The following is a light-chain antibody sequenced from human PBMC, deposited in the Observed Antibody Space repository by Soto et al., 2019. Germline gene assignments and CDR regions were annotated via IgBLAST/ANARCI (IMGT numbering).Light chain of an antibody. CDR2: DVS. CDR3: QQYGSSPT. V-gene: IGKV3-20*01. J-gene: IGKJ1*01. Sequence: DIVLTQSPGTLSLSPGERATLSCRSSQSVSSNYLAWYQQKPDQAPRLVIYDVSGRATGIPVRFSGSGSGTAFTLTISRLEPEDSAVYYCQQYGSSPTFGQGNKVEIK. CDR1: QSVSSNY.